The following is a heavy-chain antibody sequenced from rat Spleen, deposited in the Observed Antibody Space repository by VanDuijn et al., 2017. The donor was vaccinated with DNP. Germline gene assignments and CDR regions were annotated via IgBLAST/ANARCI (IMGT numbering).Heavy chain of an antibody. D-gene: IGHD1-1*01. CDR2: ISYDGGNT. CDR3: AIYFYSGDNWFGY. CDR1: GFIISDYY. V-gene: IGHV5-20*01. J-gene: IGHJ3*01. Sequence: EVQLVEAGGGLVQPGRSLKLSCAASGFIISDYYMAWVRQVPTKGLEWVAYISYDGGNTYYPDSVKGRFTISRDVAKNTLYLQMNSLRSEDTATYYCAIYFYSGDNWFGYWGQGTLVTVSS.